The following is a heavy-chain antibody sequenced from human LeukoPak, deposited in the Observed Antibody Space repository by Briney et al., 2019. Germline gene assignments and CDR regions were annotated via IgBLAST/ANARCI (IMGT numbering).Heavy chain of an antibody. J-gene: IGHJ4*02. V-gene: IGHV3-9*01. D-gene: IGHD3-22*01. Sequence: GGSLRLSCAASGFTFSSYAMHWVRQAPGKGLEWVSGISWNSGSIGYADSVKGRFTISRDNAKNSLYLQMNSLRAEDTALYYCAKDGVYDSHRYFDYWGQGTLVTVSS. CDR1: GFTFSSYA. CDR3: AKDGVYDSHRYFDY. CDR2: ISWNSGSI.